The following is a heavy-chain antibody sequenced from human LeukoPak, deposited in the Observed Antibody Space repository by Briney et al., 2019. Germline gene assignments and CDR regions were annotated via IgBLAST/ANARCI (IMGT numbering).Heavy chain of an antibody. J-gene: IGHJ5*02. CDR2: IKEDGSEK. Sequence: PGGSLRLSCTASRFTFSNYWMSWVRQAPGKGLEWVANIKEDGSEKYYVDSVKGRFTISRDNAKNSLYLQMNSLRAEDTAVYYCARHYGVAGLFDPWGQGTLVTVSS. CDR1: RFTFSNYW. D-gene: IGHD6-19*01. CDR3: ARHYGVAGLFDP. V-gene: IGHV3-7*01.